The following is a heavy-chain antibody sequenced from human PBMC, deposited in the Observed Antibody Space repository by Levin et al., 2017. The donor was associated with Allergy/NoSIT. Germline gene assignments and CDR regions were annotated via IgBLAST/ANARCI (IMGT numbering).Heavy chain of an antibody. Sequence: ASVKVSCKGSGYSFTSYWIGWVRQMPGKGLELMGIIYPGDSDTRYSPSFQGQVTISADKSISTAYLQWSSLKASDTAMYYCARRRNYYYDMDVWGQGTKVTVSS. J-gene: IGHJ6*02. CDR1: GYSFTSYW. CDR3: ARRRNYYYDMDV. CDR2: IYPGDSDT. V-gene: IGHV5-51*01.